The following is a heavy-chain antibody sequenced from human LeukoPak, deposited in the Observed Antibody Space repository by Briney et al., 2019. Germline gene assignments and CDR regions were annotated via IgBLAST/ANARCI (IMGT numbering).Heavy chain of an antibody. Sequence: KSSETLSLTCTVSGGSISSYYWSWMRQPPGKGLEWIGYIYYSGSTNYNPSLKSRVTISVDTSKNQFSLKLSSVTAADTAVYYCASHDYGGNLGAFDIWGQGTMVTVSS. V-gene: IGHV4-59*08. D-gene: IGHD4-23*01. CDR3: ASHDYGGNLGAFDI. CDR2: IYYSGST. J-gene: IGHJ3*02. CDR1: GGSISSYY.